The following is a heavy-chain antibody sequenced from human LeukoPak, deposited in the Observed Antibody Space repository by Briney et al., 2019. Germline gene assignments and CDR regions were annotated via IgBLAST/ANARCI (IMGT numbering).Heavy chain of an antibody. Sequence: PSETLSLTCTVSGGSISSGGFYWSWIRQPPGKGLEWIGYIHHSGDTYQNPSLKSRVTVSSDRSKSEFYLKLSSVTAADTAVYYCARLIAADPQLDYWGQGTLVTVSS. CDR2: IHHSGDT. D-gene: IGHD6-13*01. CDR3: ARLIAADPQLDY. V-gene: IGHV4-30-2*01. CDR1: GGSISSGGFY. J-gene: IGHJ4*02.